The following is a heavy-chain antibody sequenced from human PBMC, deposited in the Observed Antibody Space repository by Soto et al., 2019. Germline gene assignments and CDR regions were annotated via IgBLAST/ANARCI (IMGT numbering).Heavy chain of an antibody. CDR3: ARGLGIAARGYYYYGMDV. Sequence: GGSLRLSCAASGFTFSSYAMHWVRQAPGKGLEWVAVISYDGSNKYYADSVKGRFTISRDNSKNTLYLQMNSLRAEDTAVYYCARGLGIAARGYYYYGMDVWGQGTTVTAP. CDR2: ISYDGSNK. D-gene: IGHD6-6*01. CDR1: GFTFSSYA. V-gene: IGHV3-30-3*01. J-gene: IGHJ6*02.